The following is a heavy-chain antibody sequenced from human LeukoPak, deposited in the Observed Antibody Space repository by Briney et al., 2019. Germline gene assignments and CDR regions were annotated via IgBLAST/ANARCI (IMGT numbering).Heavy chain of an antibody. D-gene: IGHD2-2*01. Sequence: SETLSLTCAVSGGSFSGYYWSWIRQPPGKGLEWIGEINHSGSTNYNPSLKSRVTISVDTSKNQFSPKLSSVTAADTAVYYCGVVVPATPDFDYWGQGTLVTVSS. CDR3: GVVVPATPDFDY. CDR1: GGSFSGYY. V-gene: IGHV4-34*01. J-gene: IGHJ4*02. CDR2: INHSGST.